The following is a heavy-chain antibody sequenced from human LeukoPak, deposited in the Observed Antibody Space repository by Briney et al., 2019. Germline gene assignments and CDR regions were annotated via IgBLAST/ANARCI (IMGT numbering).Heavy chain of an antibody. CDR1: GFIVSGDF. CDR2: IYSDGST. CDR3: ARDRGRGRDSPWFDY. J-gene: IGHJ4*02. V-gene: IGHV3-53*01. Sequence: GGSLRLSCAASGFIVSGDFMSWVRQAPGKGLEWVSVIYSDGSTYYADSVKGRFTISRDNFKNTLDLQMTGLRAEETAVYYCARDRGRGRDSPWFDYWGQGTLVTVSS. D-gene: IGHD1-26*01.